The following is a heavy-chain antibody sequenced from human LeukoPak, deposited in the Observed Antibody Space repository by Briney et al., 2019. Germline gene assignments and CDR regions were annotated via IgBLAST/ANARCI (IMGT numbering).Heavy chain of an antibody. CDR3: ARDPRASTVTGYLWAFDI. J-gene: IGHJ3*02. D-gene: IGHD3-9*01. V-gene: IGHV3-53*01. Sequence: PGGSLRLSCAASGFTAIGNYMNWVRQAPGKGLEWVSIIHRDGSTYYSDSVKGRFTISRDYSKNTLFLHMSSLRADDTAVYYCARDPRASTVTGYLWAFDIWGQGTMVSVSS. CDR2: IHRDGST. CDR1: GFTAIGNY.